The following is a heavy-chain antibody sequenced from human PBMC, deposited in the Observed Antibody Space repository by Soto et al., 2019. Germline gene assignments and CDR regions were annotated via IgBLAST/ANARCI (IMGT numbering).Heavy chain of an antibody. CDR3: ARDQIWNGDDHAFDI. CDR1: GITVSSNY. D-gene: IGHD1-1*01. Sequence: GGSLRLSCAASGITVSSNYMSWVRQAPGKGMEWFSVIYSGGSTCYADSVKGRFTISRDNSKNTLYLQMNSLRAEDTALYYCARDQIWNGDDHAFDIWGQGTMVTVSS. J-gene: IGHJ3*02. CDR2: IYSGGST. V-gene: IGHV3-53*01.